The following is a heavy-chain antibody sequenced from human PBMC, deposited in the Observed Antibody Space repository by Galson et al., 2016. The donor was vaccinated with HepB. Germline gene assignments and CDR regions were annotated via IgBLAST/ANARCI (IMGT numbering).Heavy chain of an antibody. D-gene: IGHD2/OR15-2a*01. Sequence: SETLSLTCSVSGGSINRSTYYWGWIRQPPGKGLEWIGSIYFSGTTHYNPSLKSRLIISVDTSKNQFSLRLSSVTAADTAVYYCARQSSNSISYGWFDPWGQGTLVTVSS. CDR1: GGSINRSTYY. V-gene: IGHV4-39*01. CDR3: ARQSSNSISYGWFDP. CDR2: IYFSGTT. J-gene: IGHJ5*02.